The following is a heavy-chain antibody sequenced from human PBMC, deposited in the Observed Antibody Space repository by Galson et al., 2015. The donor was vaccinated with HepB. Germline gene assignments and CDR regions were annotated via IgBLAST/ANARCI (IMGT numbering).Heavy chain of an antibody. J-gene: IGHJ6*02. CDR3: AKDDNLQLWGEYGMDV. CDR2: ISGSGSST. V-gene: IGHV3-23*01. Sequence: SLRLSCAASGFTFSNYAMNWVRQAPGKGLEWVSGISGSGSSTYYADSVKGRFTISRDNSKNTLYLQMNSLRAEDTAVYYCAKDDNLQLWGEYGMDVWGQGTTVTVSS. D-gene: IGHD5-18*01. CDR1: GFTFSNYA.